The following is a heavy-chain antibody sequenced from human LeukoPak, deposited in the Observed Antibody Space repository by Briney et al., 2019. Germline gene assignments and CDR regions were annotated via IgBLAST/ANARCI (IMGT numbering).Heavy chain of an antibody. J-gene: IGHJ4*02. CDR1: GGTFSSYA. V-gene: IGHV1-69*06. Sequence: SVKVSCKASGGTFSSYAISWVRQAPGQGLEWMGGIIPIFGTANYAQKFQGRVTITADKSTSTAYMELSSLRSEDTAVYYCARDRSSGWFFDYWGQGTLVTGSS. CDR3: ARDRSSGWFFDY. D-gene: IGHD6-19*01. CDR2: IIPIFGTA.